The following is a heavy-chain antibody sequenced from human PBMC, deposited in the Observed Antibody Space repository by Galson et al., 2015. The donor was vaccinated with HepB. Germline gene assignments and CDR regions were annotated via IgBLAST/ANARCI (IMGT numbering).Heavy chain of an antibody. CDR3: ARKMDYYESSGYYFYGLDG. CDR1: GYNFTSYW. J-gene: IGHJ6*02. D-gene: IGHD3-22*01. V-gene: IGHV5-51*01. Sequence: QSGAEVTKPGESLKISCKGSGYNFTSYWIGWVRQMPGKGLEWMGIIYPGDSDTRYSPSFQGQVTISADKSISTAYLQWSSLKASDTAMYYCARKMDYYESSGYYFYGLDGWGQGTTVTVSS. CDR2: IYPGDSDT.